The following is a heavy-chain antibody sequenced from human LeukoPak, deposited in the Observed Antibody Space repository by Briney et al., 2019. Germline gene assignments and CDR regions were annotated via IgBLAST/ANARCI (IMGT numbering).Heavy chain of an antibody. D-gene: IGHD1-26*01. CDR2: ISGSGDIT. J-gene: IGHJ4*02. CDR3: AQDDGFVGTTYFDS. CDR1: GFIFSNYA. Sequence: GGSLRLSCAAAGFIFSNYAMSWVRQAPGKGLEWVSAISGSGDITYFADSVKGRFTVSRDNSKNTLYLQLNNLRAEDAALYYCAQDDGFVGTTYFDSWGPGTLVTVSS. V-gene: IGHV3-23*01.